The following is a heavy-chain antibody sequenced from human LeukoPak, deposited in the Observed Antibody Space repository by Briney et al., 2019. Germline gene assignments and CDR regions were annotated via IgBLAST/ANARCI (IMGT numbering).Heavy chain of an antibody. D-gene: IGHD6-13*01. CDR1: GGSISSYY. V-gene: IGHV4-59*01. Sequence: PSETLSLTCTVSGGSISSYYWSWIRQPPGKGLEWIGYIYYSGSTNYNPSLKSRVTISVDTSKNQFSLKLSSVTAADTAVYYCARLNTAAAGRFDPWGQGTLVTVSS. CDR2: IYYSGST. CDR3: ARLNTAAAGRFDP. J-gene: IGHJ5*02.